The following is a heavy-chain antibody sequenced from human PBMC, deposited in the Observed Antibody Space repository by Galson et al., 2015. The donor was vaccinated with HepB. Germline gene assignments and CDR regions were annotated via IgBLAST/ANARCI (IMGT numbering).Heavy chain of an antibody. V-gene: IGHV4-34*01. CDR3: ARTKKRNQLGYCGGGSCYPSRYYYGMDV. D-gene: IGHD2-15*01. CDR2: INHSGST. CDR1: GGSYSGYY. Sequence: LSLTCAVYGGSYSGYYWSWIRQPPGKGLEWIGEINHSGSTNYNPSLKSRVTISVDTSKNQFSLKLSSVTAADTAVYYCARTKKRNQLGYCGGGSCYPSRYYYGMDVWGQGTTVTVSS. J-gene: IGHJ6*02.